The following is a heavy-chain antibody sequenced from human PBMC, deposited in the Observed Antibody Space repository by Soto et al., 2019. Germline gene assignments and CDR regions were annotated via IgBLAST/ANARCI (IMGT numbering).Heavy chain of an antibody. J-gene: IGHJ4*02. D-gene: IGHD1-26*01. V-gene: IGHV1-18*01. Sequence: QVHLVQSGAEVKKPGASVKVSCKGSGYAFTTYGITWVRQAPGQGLEWMGWISAHNGNTNYAQKLQGRVTVTRDTYTSTAYMELRSLRSDDTAVYYCASGRYGAYWGQGALVTVSS. CDR3: ASGRYGAY. CDR1: GYAFTTYG. CDR2: ISAHNGNT.